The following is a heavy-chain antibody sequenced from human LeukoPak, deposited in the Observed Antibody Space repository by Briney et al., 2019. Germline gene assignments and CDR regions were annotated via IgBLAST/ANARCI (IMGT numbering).Heavy chain of an antibody. CDR2: IYYSGST. CDR3: ARGSDDYKLGNH. CDR1: GGSISSSSYY. D-gene: IGHD5-24*01. V-gene: IGHV4-39*01. J-gene: IGHJ5*02. Sequence: PSETLSLTCTVSGGSISSSSYYWGWIRQPPGKGLEWIGSIYYSGSTYYNPSLKSRVTISVDTSKNQFSLKLSSVTAADTAVYYCARGSDDYKLGNHWGHGTLVTVSS.